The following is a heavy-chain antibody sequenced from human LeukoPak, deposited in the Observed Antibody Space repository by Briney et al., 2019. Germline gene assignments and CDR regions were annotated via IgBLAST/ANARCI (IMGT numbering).Heavy chain of an antibody. J-gene: IGHJ4*02. CDR3: ARDTSGGYTYYFDT. CDR1: GFTFSSYS. CDR2: ISFSSSYI. V-gene: IGHV3-21*01. Sequence: GGSLRLSCAASGFTFSSYSMNWVRQAPGKGLEWVSSISFSSSYIYYADSVKGRFTISRDNAKNSLYLRINSVRAEDTAVYYCARDTSGGYTYYFDTWGQGTLVTVSS. D-gene: IGHD5-12*01.